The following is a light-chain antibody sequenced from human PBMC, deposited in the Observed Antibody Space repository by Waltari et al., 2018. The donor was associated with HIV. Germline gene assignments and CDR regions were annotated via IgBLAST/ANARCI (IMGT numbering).Light chain of an antibody. J-gene: IGLJ2*01. CDR2: DVS. V-gene: IGLV2-14*01. CDR3: SSYGGSNNHVV. Sequence: QSALTQPASLSGSPGQSITISWYQQYPGKAPRLMIYDVSVRSSGVSNRFSGSKSGDTASLTISGLQTEDEADYYCSSYGGSNNHVVFGGGTKLTVL.